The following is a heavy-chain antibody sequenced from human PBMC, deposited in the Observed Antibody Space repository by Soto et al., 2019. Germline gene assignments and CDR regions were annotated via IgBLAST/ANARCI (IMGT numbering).Heavy chain of an antibody. CDR1: GGSIISSNFY. J-gene: IGHJ5*02. Sequence: QLQESGPGLVKPSETLSLTCTVSGGSIISSNFYWGWIRQPPGKGLEWIGSVEYGGSTYDNPSLKSRVTLSAGTSKNQFSLNLTSVTAADTAIYYCARHVRGAVTMKWFDPWGHGTLVTVSS. CDR2: VEYGGST. D-gene: IGHD4-17*01. CDR3: ARHVRGAVTMKWFDP. V-gene: IGHV4-39*01.